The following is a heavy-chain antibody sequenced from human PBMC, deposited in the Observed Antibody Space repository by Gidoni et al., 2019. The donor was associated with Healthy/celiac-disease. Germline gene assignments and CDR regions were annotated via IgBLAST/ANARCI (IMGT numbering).Heavy chain of an antibody. CDR3: ARSYGSGSYYDDY. V-gene: IGHV4-39*01. CDR2: IYYSGST. Sequence: QLQLQESGPGLVKPSETLSLTCTVSGGSIRSSSYYGGWTRQPPGKGLEWIGSIYYSGSTYYNPSLKSRVTISVDTSKNQFSLKLSSVTAADTAVYYCARSYGSGSYYDDYWGQGTLVTVSS. J-gene: IGHJ4*02. CDR1: GGSIRSSSYY. D-gene: IGHD3-10*01.